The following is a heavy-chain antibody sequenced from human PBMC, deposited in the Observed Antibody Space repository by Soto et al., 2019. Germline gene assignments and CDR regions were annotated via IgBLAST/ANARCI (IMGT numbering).Heavy chain of an antibody. CDR2: IYYSGST. D-gene: IGHD2-21*02. CDR1: GGSISSGGYY. Sequence: QVQLQESGPGLVKPSQTLSLTCTVSGGSISSGGYYWSWIRQHPGKGLEWIGYIYYSGSTYYNPSLKSRVTISVDTSKNQLSLKLSSVTAADTAVYYCARVCRGDCHHGMDVWGQGTTVTVSS. J-gene: IGHJ6*02. CDR3: ARVCRGDCHHGMDV. V-gene: IGHV4-31*03.